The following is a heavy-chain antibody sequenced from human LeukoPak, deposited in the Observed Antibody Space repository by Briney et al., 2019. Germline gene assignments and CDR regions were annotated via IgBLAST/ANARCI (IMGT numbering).Heavy chain of an antibody. Sequence: ASVKVSCKASGYTFTGYYMHWVRQAPGQGLEWMGWINPNSGGTYYAQKFQGRVTMTSDTSISSAYMELSRLRSDDRAVYYCARDLYGGTSATFDYWGQGTLVTVSS. J-gene: IGHJ4*02. CDR2: INPNSGGT. D-gene: IGHD4-23*01. CDR3: ARDLYGGTSATFDY. V-gene: IGHV1-2*02. CDR1: GYTFTGYY.